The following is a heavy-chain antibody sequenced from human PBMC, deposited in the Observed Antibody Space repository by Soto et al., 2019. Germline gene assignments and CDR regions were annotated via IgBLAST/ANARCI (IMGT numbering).Heavy chain of an antibody. D-gene: IGHD3-10*01. CDR3: ARSGIAGSRQYYFDY. CDR2: IYYSGST. CDR1: GGSISSYF. V-gene: IGHV4-59*08. Sequence: QVQLQESGPGLVKPSETLSLTCTVSGGSISSYFWSWIRQPPGKGLEWIGYIYYSGSTNYNPSLKSLVTISVDTSKNQFSLKLSSVTAADTAVYYCARSGIAGSRQYYFDYWGQGTLVTVSS. J-gene: IGHJ4*02.